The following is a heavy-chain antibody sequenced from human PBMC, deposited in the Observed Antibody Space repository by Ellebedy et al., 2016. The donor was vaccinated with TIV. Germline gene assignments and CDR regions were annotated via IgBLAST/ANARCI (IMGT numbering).Heavy chain of an antibody. J-gene: IGHJ4*02. V-gene: IGHV1-2*04. CDR1: GYTFTDYY. CDR2: INPNSGGT. CDR3: ARGGSSNWYEAFDF. D-gene: IGHD6-13*01. Sequence: AASVKVSCKASGYTFTDYYLHWVRQAPGQGLEWLGWINPNSGGTNFAQKFQGWVTLTRDTTITTAYMELSSLTSDDTATAVFYSARGGSSNWYEAFDFWGQGTLVTASS.